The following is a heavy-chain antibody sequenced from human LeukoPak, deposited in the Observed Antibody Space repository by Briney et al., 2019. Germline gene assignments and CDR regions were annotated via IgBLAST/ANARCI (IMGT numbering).Heavy chain of an antibody. CDR1: GGSISSGGYS. CDR2: IYHSGST. Sequence: SETLSLTCAVSGGSISSGGYSWSWIRQPPGKGLEWIGYIYHSGSTYYNPSLKSRVTISVDRSKNQFSLKLCSVTAADTAVYYCARWDRMIFDYWGQGTLVTVSS. CDR3: ARWDRMIFDY. D-gene: IGHD1-14*01. V-gene: IGHV4-30-2*01. J-gene: IGHJ4*02.